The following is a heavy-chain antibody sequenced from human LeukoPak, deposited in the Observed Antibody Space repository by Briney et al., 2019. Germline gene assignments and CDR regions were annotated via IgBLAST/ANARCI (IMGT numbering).Heavy chain of an antibody. CDR1: GGSISSYY. CDR2: MYTSGST. J-gene: IGHJ5*02. Sequence: SETLSLTCTVSGGSISSYYWSWIRQPAGKGLEWIGRMYTSGSTNYNPSLKSRVTMSVDTSKNQFSLKLSSVTAADTAVYYCSGAQRNPNWFDPWGQGILVTVSS. V-gene: IGHV4-4*07. D-gene: IGHD2-15*01. CDR3: SGAQRNPNWFDP.